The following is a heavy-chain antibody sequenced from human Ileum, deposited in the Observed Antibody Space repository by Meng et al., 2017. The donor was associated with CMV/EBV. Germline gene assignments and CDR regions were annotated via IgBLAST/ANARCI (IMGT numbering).Heavy chain of an antibody. CDR3: ARGYSYACDY. D-gene: IGHD3-16*01. Sequence: VSCKASGYTFRSNYIHWLRQAPGQGLEWMGRIDPDTGATYSAQKFQGRVTMTRDTSISTAYLELTSLIFDDTAVYYCARGYSYACDYWGQGALVTVSS. V-gene: IGHV1-2*06. CDR2: IDPDTGAT. J-gene: IGHJ4*02. CDR1: GYTFRSNY.